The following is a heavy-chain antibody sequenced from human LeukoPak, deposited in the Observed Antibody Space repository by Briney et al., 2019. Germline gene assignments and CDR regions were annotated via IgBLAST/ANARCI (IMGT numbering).Heavy chain of an antibody. CDR1: GFTFSSYA. CDR3: AMDIDYYDSSGYSNWFDP. J-gene: IGHJ5*02. Sequence: GSLRLSCAASGFTFSSYAMSWVRQAPGKGLEWVSAISGSGGSTYYADSVKGRFTISRDNSKNTLYLQMNSLRAEDTAVYYCAMDIDYYDSSGYSNWFDPWGQGTLVTVSS. V-gene: IGHV3-23*01. D-gene: IGHD3-22*01. CDR2: ISGSGGST.